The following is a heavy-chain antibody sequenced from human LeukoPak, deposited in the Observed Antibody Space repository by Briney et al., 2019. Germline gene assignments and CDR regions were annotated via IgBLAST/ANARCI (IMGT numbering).Heavy chain of an antibody. Sequence: GGSLRLSCAASGFTFSSYGMHWVRQAPGKGLEWVAVIWYDGSNKYYADSVKGRFTISRDNSKNTLYLQMNSLRAEDTAVYYCARDRGYSGYDTEFDYWGQGTLVTVSS. CDR1: GFTFSSYG. V-gene: IGHV3-30*19. J-gene: IGHJ4*02. CDR2: IWYDGSNK. CDR3: ARDRGYSGYDTEFDY. D-gene: IGHD5-12*01.